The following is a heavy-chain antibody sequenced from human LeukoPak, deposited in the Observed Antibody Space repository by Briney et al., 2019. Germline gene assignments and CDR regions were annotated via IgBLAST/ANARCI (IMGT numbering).Heavy chain of an antibody. CDR3: AREGATIPFDY. CDR1: GYTFTSYA. V-gene: IGHV1-3*01. Sequence: ASVKVSCKASGYTFTSYAMHWVRQAPGQRLEWMGWINAGNGNTKYSQRFQGRVTITRDTSASTAYMELSSLRSEDTAVYYCAREGATIPFDYWDQGTLVTVSS. D-gene: IGHD5-12*01. J-gene: IGHJ4*02. CDR2: INAGNGNT.